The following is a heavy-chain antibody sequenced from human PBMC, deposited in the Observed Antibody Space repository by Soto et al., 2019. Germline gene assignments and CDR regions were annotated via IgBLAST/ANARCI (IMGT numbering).Heavy chain of an antibody. Sequence: EVQLVESGGGLVQPGGSLRLSCAASGFTFSSYDMHWVRQAPGKGLEWVSAIGTAGDTYYPGCVNGRFTISRENAKNSLYLQRNSLRDGDTAVYYCAGGLAYAYFSYYYGRDVWGQGTTVTVSS. CDR1: GFTFSSYD. CDR3: AGGLAYAYFSYYYGRDV. CDR2: IGTAGDT. V-gene: IGHV3-13*01. J-gene: IGHJ6*02. D-gene: IGHD2-21*01.